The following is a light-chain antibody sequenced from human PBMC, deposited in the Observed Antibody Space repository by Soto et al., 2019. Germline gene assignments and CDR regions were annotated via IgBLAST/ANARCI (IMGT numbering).Light chain of an antibody. CDR3: QQYGSSPRT. Sequence: EIVMTQSPATLSMSPGETATLSCRASQSVSSNLAWYQHKPGQSPRLLIYGASTRAAGFPDRFSGSGSGTDFTLTISRLEPEDFAVYYCQQYGSSPRTFGQGTKVDIK. CDR2: GAS. J-gene: IGKJ1*01. V-gene: IGKV3-20*01. CDR1: QSVSSN.